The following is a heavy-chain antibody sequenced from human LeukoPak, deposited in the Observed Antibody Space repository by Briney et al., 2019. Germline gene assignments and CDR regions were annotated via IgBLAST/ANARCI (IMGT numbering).Heavy chain of an antibody. Sequence: GGSLRLSCAASGFTFSSYGMHWVRQAPGKGLEWVAFIQYDGSNKYYADSVKGRFTISRDNSKNTLYLQMNSLRAEDTAVYYCAKGEQWLVRRPFDIWGQGTMVTVSS. CDR1: GFTFSSYG. J-gene: IGHJ3*02. D-gene: IGHD6-19*01. V-gene: IGHV3-30*02. CDR2: IQYDGSNK. CDR3: AKGEQWLVRRPFDI.